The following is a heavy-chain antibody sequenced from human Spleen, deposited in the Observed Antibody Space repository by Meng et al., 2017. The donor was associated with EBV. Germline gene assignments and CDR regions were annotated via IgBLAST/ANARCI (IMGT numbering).Heavy chain of an antibody. J-gene: IGHJ4*02. D-gene: IGHD6-25*01. Sequence: QVQRVQSGPEVKKPGASVKVSCKISGYTFNTYGISWLRLAPGQGLEWMGWISVYNGNTVYAQKFQGRVTMTRDTSTNTAYMDLRALTFDDTAVYFCARGGSGWDTFDHWGRGTLVTVSS. CDR3: ARGGSGWDTFDH. CDR2: ISVYNGNT. CDR1: GYTFNTYG. V-gene: IGHV1-18*01.